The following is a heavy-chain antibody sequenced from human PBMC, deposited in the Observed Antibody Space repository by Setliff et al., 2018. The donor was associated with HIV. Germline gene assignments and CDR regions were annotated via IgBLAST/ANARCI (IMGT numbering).Heavy chain of an antibody. D-gene: IGHD1-26*01. CDR2: IYISGST. Sequence: PSETLSLTCAVYGGSFSGYYWSWIRQPAGKELEWIGLIYISGSTIYNPSLKSRVTITINTSKRQFSLSLSSVTAADSAMYYCARESGIVGAQGFDYWSQGTLVTVSS. V-gene: IGHV4-4*07. CDR3: ARESGIVGAQGFDY. J-gene: IGHJ4*02. CDR1: GGSFSGYY.